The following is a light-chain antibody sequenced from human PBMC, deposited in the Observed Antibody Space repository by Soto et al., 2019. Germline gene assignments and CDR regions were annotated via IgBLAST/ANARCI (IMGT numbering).Light chain of an antibody. Sequence: DIQMTQSPSTLSASVGDRVTITCRASQSITYWLAWYQQKPGKAPKLLIYDASSLKSGVPSRFSGSGSGTEFTLTISSLQPDDFATYYCQQYNSYSPTFGPGTKLEIK. J-gene: IGKJ2*01. V-gene: IGKV1-5*01. CDR2: DAS. CDR1: QSITYW. CDR3: QQYNSYSPT.